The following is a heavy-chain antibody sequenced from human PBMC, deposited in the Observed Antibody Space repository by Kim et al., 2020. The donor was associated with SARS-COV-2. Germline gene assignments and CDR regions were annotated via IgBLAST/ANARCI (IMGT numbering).Heavy chain of an antibody. CDR3: AREATYTELDY. D-gene: IGHD5-18*01. CDR1: GYTFTDYT. CDR2: INTGSGNT. V-gene: IGHV1-3*04. J-gene: IGHJ4*02. Sequence: ASVKVSCKTSGYTFTDYTLHWVRQAPGQSLEWVGWINTGSGNTKYAANFQGRATITRDTSASTLYMELSGLRFEDTAVYYCAREATYTELDYWGQGTLVTVSS.